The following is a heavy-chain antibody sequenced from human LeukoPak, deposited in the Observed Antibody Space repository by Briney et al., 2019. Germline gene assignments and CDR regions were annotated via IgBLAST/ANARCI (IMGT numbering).Heavy chain of an antibody. J-gene: IGHJ4*02. Sequence: GGSLRLSCAASGFTFSSYAMSWVRQAPGKGLEWVSAISGSGGSTYYADSVKGRFTISRDNSKNTLYLQMNSLRAEDTAVYYCAKDLDSYSSGSNTLDFWGQGTLVTVSS. CDR1: GFTFSSYA. CDR3: AKDLDSYSSGSNTLDF. V-gene: IGHV3-23*01. CDR2: ISGSGGST. D-gene: IGHD6-19*01.